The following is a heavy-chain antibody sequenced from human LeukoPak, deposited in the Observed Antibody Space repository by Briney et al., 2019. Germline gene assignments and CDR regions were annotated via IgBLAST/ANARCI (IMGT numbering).Heavy chain of an antibody. CDR1: GGSISSGSYY. CDR2: IYTSGST. D-gene: IGHD3-9*01. V-gene: IGHV4-61*02. Sequence: SETLSLTCTVSGGSISSGSYYRSWIRQPAGKGLEWIGRIYTSGSTNYNPSLKSRVTISVDTSKNQFSLKLSSVTAADTAVYYCARARADILTGYLRFDYWGQGTLVTVSS. CDR3: ARARADILTGYLRFDY. J-gene: IGHJ4*02.